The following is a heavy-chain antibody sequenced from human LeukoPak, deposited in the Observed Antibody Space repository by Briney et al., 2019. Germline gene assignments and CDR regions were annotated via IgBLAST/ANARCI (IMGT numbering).Heavy chain of an antibody. CDR1: GYTFTSYG. J-gene: IGHJ6*02. CDR2: ITTYNGNT. CDR3: AREEGMVRGALIGYYYYGMDV. Sequence: GASVKVSCKTSGYTFTSYGISWVRQAPGQGLEWMGWITTYNGNTKYAQKFQGRVMMTTDTSTSTAFMELRSLRSDDTAVYYCAREEGMVRGALIGYYYYGMDVWGQGTTVTVSS. D-gene: IGHD3-10*01. V-gene: IGHV1-18*01.